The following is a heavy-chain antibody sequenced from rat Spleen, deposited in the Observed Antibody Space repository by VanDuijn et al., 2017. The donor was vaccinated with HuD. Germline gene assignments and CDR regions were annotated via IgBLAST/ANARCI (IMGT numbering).Heavy chain of an antibody. CDR3: ARETLPGSKLGVMDA. CDR2: INSAGST. J-gene: IGHJ4*01. V-gene: IGHV3-3*01. CDR1: GFSITSNY. D-gene: IGHD1-4*01. Sequence: EVQLQESGPGLVKPSQSLSLTCSVTGFSITSNYWGWIRKFPGNKMEWVGYINSAGSTNYNPSLKSRISITRDTSKNQFFLQVNTVTTEDTATYYCARETLPGSKLGVMDAWGQGASVTVSS.